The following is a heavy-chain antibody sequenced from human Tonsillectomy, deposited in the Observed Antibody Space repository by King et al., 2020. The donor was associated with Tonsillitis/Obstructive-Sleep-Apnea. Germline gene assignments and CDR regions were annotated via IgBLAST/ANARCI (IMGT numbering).Heavy chain of an antibody. D-gene: IGHD1-7*01. J-gene: IGHJ4*02. Sequence: VQLVQSGAEVKKPGSSVKVSCKASGGTFSSYAISWVRQAPGQGLEWMGGIIPIFGNANYAQKFLGRVTVTADESTSTAYMELSSLRSEDTAVYYCARVYNWNYGSRFDYWGQGTLVTVSS. V-gene: IGHV1-69*01. CDR1: GGTFSSYA. CDR2: IIPIFGNA. CDR3: ARVYNWNYGSRFDY.